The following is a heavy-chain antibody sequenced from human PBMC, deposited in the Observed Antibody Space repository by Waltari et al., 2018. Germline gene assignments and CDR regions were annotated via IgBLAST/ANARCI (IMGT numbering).Heavy chain of an antibody. Sequence: QVQLQESGPGQLKPSETLSLTCSVSGYSIRDGYFWGWIRLPPGKGLEWIGSSKHKGNTYYSPSLKSRVTLSLDTSKNQFSLTLTSVTAADTALYYCARDLYGGNAAEYFDPWGQGTLLTVSS. CDR2: SKHKGNT. D-gene: IGHD4-17*01. CDR1: GYSIRDGYF. J-gene: IGHJ4*02. V-gene: IGHV4-38-2*02. CDR3: ARDLYGGNAAEYFDP.